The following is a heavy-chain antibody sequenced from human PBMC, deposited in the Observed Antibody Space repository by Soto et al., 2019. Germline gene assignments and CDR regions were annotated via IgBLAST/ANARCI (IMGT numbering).Heavy chain of an antibody. CDR2: IWYDGSNK. D-gene: IGHD6-13*01. Sequence: GGSLRLSCAASGFTFSSYGMHWVRQAPGKGLEWVAVIWYDGSNKYYADSVKGRFTISRDNSKNTLYLKMNSLRAEDTAVYYCARSFLDGSSWYVGATNWFDPWGQGTLVTVSS. CDR3: ARSFLDGSSWYVGATNWFDP. J-gene: IGHJ5*02. V-gene: IGHV3-33*01. CDR1: GFTFSSYG.